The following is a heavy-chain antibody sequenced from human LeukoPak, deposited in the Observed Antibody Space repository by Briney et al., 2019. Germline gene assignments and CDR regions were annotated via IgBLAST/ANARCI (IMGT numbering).Heavy chain of an antibody. V-gene: IGHV4-4*09. CDR2: IHSSGGS. Sequence: PSETLSLTCTVSGASISNYYWSWIRQTPEKGLEWMGHIHSSGGSSYYPSLKSRLTLPIDTSRNQLSLELPSVTAADTAVYFCARLGSYHDFWGQGALVTVSS. CDR1: GASISNYY. CDR3: ARLGSYHDF. D-gene: IGHD1-26*01. J-gene: IGHJ4*02.